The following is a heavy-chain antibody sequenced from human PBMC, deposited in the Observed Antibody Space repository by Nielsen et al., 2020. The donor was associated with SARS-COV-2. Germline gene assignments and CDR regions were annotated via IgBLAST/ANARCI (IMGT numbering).Heavy chain of an antibody. CDR2: FDPEDGET. CDR1: GYTLTELS. Sequence: ASVKVSCKVSGYTLTELSMHWVRQAPGKGLEWIGGFDPEDGETIYAQKFQGRVTMTEDTSTDTAYMELSSLRSEDTAVYYCATDIADSSGWAKDFDYWGQGTLVTVSS. J-gene: IGHJ4*02. CDR3: ATDIADSSGWAKDFDY. V-gene: IGHV1-24*01. D-gene: IGHD6-19*01.